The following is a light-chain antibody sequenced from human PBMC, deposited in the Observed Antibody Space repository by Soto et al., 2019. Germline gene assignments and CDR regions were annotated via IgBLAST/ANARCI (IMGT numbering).Light chain of an antibody. J-gene: IGKJ1*01. CDR1: QSVGSN. Sequence: DIVRMQNKYSLAVSPGERATLSSRASQSVGSNLVWYHQKRGKAPSPXIYGASPRATGIPATFIGSGAGPEFTLSISSLKCEDRQVSSCPQHNNWTWTFGQGTKVDI. CDR2: GAS. V-gene: IGKV3D-15*02. CDR3: PQHNNWTWT.